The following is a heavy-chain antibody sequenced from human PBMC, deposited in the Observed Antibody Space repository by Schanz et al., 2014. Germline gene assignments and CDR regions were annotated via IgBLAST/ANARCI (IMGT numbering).Heavy chain of an antibody. D-gene: IGHD3-3*01. J-gene: IGHJ4*02. Sequence: EVQLVESGGGLVQPGGSLRLSCAASGFTFSTSTMHWVRQAPGKGLEWVSAISASGGTTYYADSVKGRFTISRDNAKNSVCLQMNSLRAEDTAVYYCVRDSFFAFDYWGQGTLVTVSS. V-gene: IGHV3-23*04. CDR2: ISASGGTT. CDR3: VRDSFFAFDY. CDR1: GFTFSTST.